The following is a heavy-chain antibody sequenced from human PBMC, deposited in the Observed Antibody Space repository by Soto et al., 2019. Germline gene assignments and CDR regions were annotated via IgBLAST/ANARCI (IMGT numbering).Heavy chain of an antibody. D-gene: IGHD2-2*01. CDR1: GYTFTGYY. Sequence: ASVKVSCKASGYTFTGYYMHWVRQAPGQGLEWMGWINPNSGGTNYAQKFQGRVTMTRETSISTAYMELSRLRSDDTAVYYCARVQEQYCSSTRCYSNWFDPGGQGTLVTVSS. V-gene: IGHV1-2*02. CDR2: INPNSGGT. CDR3: ARVQEQYCSSTRCYSNWFDP. J-gene: IGHJ5*02.